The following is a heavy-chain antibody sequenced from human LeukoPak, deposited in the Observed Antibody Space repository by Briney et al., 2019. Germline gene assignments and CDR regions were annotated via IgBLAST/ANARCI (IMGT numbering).Heavy chain of an antibody. D-gene: IGHD6-13*01. J-gene: IGHJ6*02. CDR2: ITGSGGNT. V-gene: IGHV3-23*01. CDR3: AKAASSSWPSYYYGMDV. Sequence: GGSLRLYCAASGFIFSSYSMSWVRQAPGKGLEWVSVITGSGGNTYYADSVKGRFTISKDNSKNTVYLQMSSLRVDDTAVYYCAKAASSSWPSYYYGMDVWGQGTTVTVSS. CDR1: GFIFSSYS.